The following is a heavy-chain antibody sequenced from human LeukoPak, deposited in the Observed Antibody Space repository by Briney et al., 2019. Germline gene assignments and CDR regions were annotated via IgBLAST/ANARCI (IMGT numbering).Heavy chain of an antibody. D-gene: IGHD3-22*01. CDR1: GYRFINYW. CDR2: IYPGDSDI. J-gene: IGHJ4*02. V-gene: IGHV5-51*01. CDR3: TRQGVYYSDSSAFYY. Sequence: GESLKISCKGSGYRFINYWIGWVRQMPGKGLELMGSIYPGDSDIRYSPSFQGQVTISADKSFTTAYLQWRSLKASGTAIYYCTRQGVYYSDSSAFYYWGRGTRVTVSS.